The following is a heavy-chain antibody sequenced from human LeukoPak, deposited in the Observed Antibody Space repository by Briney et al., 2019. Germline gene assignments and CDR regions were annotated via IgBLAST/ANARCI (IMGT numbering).Heavy chain of an antibody. CDR3: ARVRKRAAAGSGAFDY. J-gene: IGHJ4*02. D-gene: IGHD6-13*01. CDR1: GFTFSSYG. V-gene: IGHV3-33*01. Sequence: PGGSLRLSYAASGFTFSSYGMHWVRQAPGKGLEWVAVIWYDGGNKYYADSVKGRFTISRDNSKNTLYLQMNSLRAEDTAVYYCARVRKRAAAGSGAFDYWGQGTLVTVSS. CDR2: IWYDGGNK.